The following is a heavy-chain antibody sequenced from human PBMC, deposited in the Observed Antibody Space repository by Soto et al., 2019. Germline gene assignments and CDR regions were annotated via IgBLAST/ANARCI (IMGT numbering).Heavy chain of an antibody. Sequence: PGGSLRLSCAASGFTFSSYWMSWVRQAPGKGLEWVANIKQDGSEKYYVDSVKGRFTISRDNAKNSLYLQMNSLRAEDTAVYYCARDSKVEAPQTWFDPWGQGTLVTVSS. J-gene: IGHJ5*02. CDR1: GFTFSSYW. CDR2: IKQDGSEK. D-gene: IGHD2-2*01. V-gene: IGHV3-7*01. CDR3: ARDSKVEAPQTWFDP.